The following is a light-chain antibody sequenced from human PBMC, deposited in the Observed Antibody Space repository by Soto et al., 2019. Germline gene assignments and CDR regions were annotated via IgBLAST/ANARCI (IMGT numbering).Light chain of an antibody. CDR3: QQYDNLIFT. CDR1: QDIYTY. Sequence: DIQMTQSPSSLSASVGDRVTITCQASQDIYTYLNWFQQKPGKAPKLLIYDASNLETGVPSRFSGSGSGTDFTFTISSLQPEDVAIYYCQQYDNLIFTFGPGTKVDIK. V-gene: IGKV1-33*01. J-gene: IGKJ3*01. CDR2: DAS.